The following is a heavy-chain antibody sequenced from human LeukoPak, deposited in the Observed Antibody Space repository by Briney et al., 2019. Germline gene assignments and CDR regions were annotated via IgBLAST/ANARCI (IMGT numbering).Heavy chain of an antibody. V-gene: IGHV1-24*01. CDR3: ATVQKQDYDTRPYYDH. D-gene: IGHD3-22*01. CDR2: FDPEDGET. CDR1: GYTLTELS. Sequence: ASVKVSCKVYGYTLTELSMHWVRQAPGKGLEWMGGFDPEDGETIYAQKFQGRVTTTEDKSTDTAYMELSSLRSEDTAVYYCATVQKQDYDTRPYYDHWGQGTLVTVSS. J-gene: IGHJ4*02.